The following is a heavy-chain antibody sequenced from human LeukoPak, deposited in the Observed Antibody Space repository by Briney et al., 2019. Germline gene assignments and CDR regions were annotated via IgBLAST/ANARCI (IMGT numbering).Heavy chain of an antibody. CDR1: GFTFSSYA. CDR3: AKVSKVARYCSSTSCRLWFDY. Sequence: PGRSLRLSCAASGFTFSSYAMSWVRQAPGKGLEWVSAISGSGGSTYYADSVKGRFTISRDNSKNTLYLQMNSLRAEDTAVYYCAKVSKVARYCSSTSCRLWFDYWGQGTLVTVSS. D-gene: IGHD2-2*01. V-gene: IGHV3-23*01. CDR2: ISGSGGST. J-gene: IGHJ4*02.